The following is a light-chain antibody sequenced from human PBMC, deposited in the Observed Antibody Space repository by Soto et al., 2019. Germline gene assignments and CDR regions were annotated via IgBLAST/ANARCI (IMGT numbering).Light chain of an antibody. CDR3: SSYTSYYTRD. V-gene: IGLV2-14*01. Sequence: QCVLTQPASVSGSPGQSITISCTGTSDDVGGYNYVSWYQQHSGKAPKLMIYEVSNRPSGASDRFSGSKSGNTASLTISGLQADDEADYYCSSYTSYYTRDFGTGTKVT. CDR2: EVS. J-gene: IGLJ1*01. CDR1: SDDVGGYNY.